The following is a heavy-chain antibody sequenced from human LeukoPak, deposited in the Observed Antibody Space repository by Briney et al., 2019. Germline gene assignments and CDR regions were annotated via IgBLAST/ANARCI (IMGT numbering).Heavy chain of an antibody. CDR1: GFTVSSYY. D-gene: IGHD6-6*01. J-gene: IGHJ4*02. V-gene: IGHV3-33*01. CDR3: ARGRYTSSPYFDY. Sequence: PGVSLRLCCAASGFTVSSYYLHWVRQAAGQGLDSAAVIWYDGSNEYYADSVKGRFTISRDNSKNTLYLQMNSLRVDDTAVYYCARGRYTSSPYFDYWGQGALVTVSS. CDR2: IWYDGSNE.